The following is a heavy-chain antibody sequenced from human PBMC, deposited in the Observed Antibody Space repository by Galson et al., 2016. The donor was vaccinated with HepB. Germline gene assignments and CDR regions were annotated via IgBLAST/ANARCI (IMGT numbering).Heavy chain of an antibody. CDR2: ISSYGINK. CDR3: SIASTTNWLENFDC. V-gene: IGHV3-30-3*01. Sequence: SLRLSCAASEFTFDTYALHWVRQAPRNPLEWVAVISSYGINKYYAVSVKGRFTISRDTSKNTVYLLMNSLSVEDTAVYYCSIASTTNWLENFDCWGQGALVTVSS. D-gene: IGHD1-1*01. CDR1: EFTFDTYA. J-gene: IGHJ4*02.